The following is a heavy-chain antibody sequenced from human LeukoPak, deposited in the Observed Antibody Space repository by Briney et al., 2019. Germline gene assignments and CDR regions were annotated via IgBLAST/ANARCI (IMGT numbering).Heavy chain of an antibody. CDR1: GASISNYY. V-gene: IGHV4-59*01. J-gene: IGHJ4*02. CDR2: ISYSGST. Sequence: SETLSLTCTVSGASISNYYWTWIRQPPGKGLEWIGYISYSGSTFYNPSLKSRVTMSLDTSKNHFSLKLTSVTAADTAVYFCAKTGSLMGRFFDYWGQGIQVIVSS. CDR3: AKTGSLMGRFFDY. D-gene: IGHD3-10*01.